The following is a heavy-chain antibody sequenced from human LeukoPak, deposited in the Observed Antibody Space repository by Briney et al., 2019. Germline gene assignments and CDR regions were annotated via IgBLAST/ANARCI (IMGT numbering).Heavy chain of an antibody. D-gene: IGHD3-22*01. Sequence: GRSLRLSCAASGFTFDDYAMHWVRQAPGKGLEWVAGISWNSGSIVYADSVKGRLTISRDTAKNSLYLQMNSLRAEDMALYYCAKGSGYYDSSGSLDYWGQGTLVTVSS. CDR1: GFTFDDYA. CDR2: ISWNSGSI. J-gene: IGHJ4*02. CDR3: AKGSGYYDSSGSLDY. V-gene: IGHV3-9*03.